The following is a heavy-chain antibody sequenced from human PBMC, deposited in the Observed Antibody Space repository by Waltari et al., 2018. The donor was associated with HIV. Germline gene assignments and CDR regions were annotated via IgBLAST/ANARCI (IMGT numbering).Heavy chain of an antibody. J-gene: IGHJ3*02. CDR2: IYPGDSDY. Sequence: KASGYNFSSKWIGWVRQMPGKGLEWMGIIYPGDSDYTYSPSFQGQVSISADTSITTAYVQWSSLKVSDSALYYCVRASYCGGDCYTRGPDVFDIWCQGTMVTVSS. CDR3: VRASYCGGDCYTRGPDVFDI. D-gene: IGHD2-21*02. V-gene: IGHV5-51*06. CDR1: GYNFSSKW.